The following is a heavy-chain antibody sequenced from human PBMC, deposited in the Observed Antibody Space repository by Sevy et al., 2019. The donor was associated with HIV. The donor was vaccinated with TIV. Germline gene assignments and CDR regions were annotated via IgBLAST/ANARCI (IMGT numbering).Heavy chain of an antibody. D-gene: IGHD3-22*01. V-gene: IGHV1-24*01. CDR3: ATTKDYYESSGDPFDY. CDR2: FDPEDGKR. Sequence: ASVKVSCKVSGYTLTKLSMHWVRQIRGKGLEWMGSFDPEDGKRIYAQKFQGRFTMTEDTSTDTGYLDLNSLRSEHSAVYFCATTKDYYESSGDPFDYWGQGTLGTASS. CDR1: GYTLTKLS. J-gene: IGHJ4*02.